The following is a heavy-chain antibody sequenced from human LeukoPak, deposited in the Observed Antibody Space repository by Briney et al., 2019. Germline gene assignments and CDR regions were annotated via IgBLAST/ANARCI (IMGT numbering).Heavy chain of an antibody. V-gene: IGHV4-34*01. J-gene: IGHJ6*02. CDR1: GGSFSGYY. D-gene: IGHD2-15*01. Sequence: SETLSLTCAVYGGSFSGYYWSWIRQPPGKGLEWVGEINHSGSTNYNPSLKSRVTISVDTSKNQFSLKLSSVTAADTAVYYCARAAVVVAATTIYYYGMDVWGQGTTVTVSS. CDR2: INHSGST. CDR3: ARAAVVVAATTIYYYGMDV.